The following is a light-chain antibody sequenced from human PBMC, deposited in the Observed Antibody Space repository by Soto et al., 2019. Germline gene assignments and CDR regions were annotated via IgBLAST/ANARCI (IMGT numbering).Light chain of an antibody. J-gene: IGLJ2*01. CDR3: SSYTSSSTRV. V-gene: IGLV2-14*01. Sequence: QSALTQPASVSGSPGQSITISCTGTSSDVGGYNYVSWYQQHPGKAPKLMIYDVSNRPSGVPNRFSGSKSGNTASLTISGLQAEDEADYYCSSYTSSSTRVLGGGTKLTVL. CDR2: DVS. CDR1: SSDVGGYNY.